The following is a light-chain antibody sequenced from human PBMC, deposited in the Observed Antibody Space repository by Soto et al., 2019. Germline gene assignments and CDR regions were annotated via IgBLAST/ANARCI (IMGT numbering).Light chain of an antibody. J-gene: IGLJ2*01. CDR3: TSYTSSSTLLV. V-gene: IGLV2-14*01. CDR2: EVS. Sequence: QSALTQPASVSASPGQSITISCTGTSSDVGGYNYVSWYQHHPGKAPELMIFEVSNRPSGVSHRFSGSKSGNTASLTISGLQAEDEADYYCTSYTSSSTLLVFGGGTKLTVL. CDR1: SSDVGGYNY.